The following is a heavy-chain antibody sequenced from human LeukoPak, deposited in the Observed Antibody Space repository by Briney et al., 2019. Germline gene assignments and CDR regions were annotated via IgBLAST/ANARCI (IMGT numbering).Heavy chain of an antibody. D-gene: IGHD5-12*01. J-gene: IGHJ5*02. V-gene: IGHV3-9*01. CDR3: AKDIVATIKGGFDP. CDR1: GFTFDDYG. Sequence: GGSLRLSCAASGFTFDDYGMSWVRQAPGKGLEWVSGISWNSGSIGYADSVKGRFTISRDNAKNSLYLQMNSLRAEDTALYYCAKDIVATIKGGFDPWGQGTLVTVSS. CDR2: ISWNSGSI.